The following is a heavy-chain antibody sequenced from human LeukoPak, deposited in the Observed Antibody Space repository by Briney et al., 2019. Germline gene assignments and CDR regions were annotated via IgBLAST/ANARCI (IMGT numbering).Heavy chain of an antibody. J-gene: IGHJ4*02. CDR2: IKQDGSKK. D-gene: IGHD3-22*01. Sequence: GGSLRLSCVASGFPFSSYWMTWVRQAPGKGLEWVANIKQDGSKKSYVDSVKGRFTISRDNAKNSLYLQMNSLKTEDTAVYYCTVYYDGSRVGYWGQGILVTVSS. CDR1: GFPFSSYW. V-gene: IGHV3-7*03. CDR3: TVYYDGSRVGY.